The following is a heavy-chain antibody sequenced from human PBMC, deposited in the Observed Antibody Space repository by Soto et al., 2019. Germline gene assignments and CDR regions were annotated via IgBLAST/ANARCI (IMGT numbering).Heavy chain of an antibody. D-gene: IGHD3-3*01. J-gene: IGHJ6*02. CDR2: ISTDNGNT. CDR3: ARDQGITTFGVYSMYYYGMDV. CDR1: GYTFTSSG. Sequence: QVQLVQSGAEVKKPGASVKVSCKASGYTFTSSGISWVRQAPGQGLEWMGWISTDNGNTNYAQHLQGRVSMTTDTCTSTAYMDLRSLRCDHTAVYYCARDQGITTFGVYSMYYYGMDVWGQGTTVTVPS. V-gene: IGHV1-18*01.